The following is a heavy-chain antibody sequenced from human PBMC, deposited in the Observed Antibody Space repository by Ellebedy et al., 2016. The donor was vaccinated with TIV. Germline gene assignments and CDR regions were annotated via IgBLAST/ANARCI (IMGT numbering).Heavy chain of an antibody. CDR2: IYHGGSI. CDR1: GGSFSGYY. Sequence: SETLSLTCVVYGGSFSGYYWSWIRQPPGKGLEWIGEIYHGGSISYNPSLKSRVAISADTSKNQFSLPLSSVTAADTALYYCAVLTTQPPKATYWGQGTLVTVSS. D-gene: IGHD4-17*01. CDR3: AVLTTQPPKATY. V-gene: IGHV4-34*01. J-gene: IGHJ4*02.